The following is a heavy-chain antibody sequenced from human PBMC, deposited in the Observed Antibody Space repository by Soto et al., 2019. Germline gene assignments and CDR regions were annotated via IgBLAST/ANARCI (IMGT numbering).Heavy chain of an antibody. Sequence: SVKVSCKASGGTFSSYAISWVRQAPGQGLEWMGGIIPIFGTANYAQKFQGRVTITADESTSTAYMELSSLRSEDTAVYYCATATRIVATTYFDYWGQGTLVTVSS. CDR3: ATATRIVATTYFDY. V-gene: IGHV1-69*13. D-gene: IGHD2-15*01. J-gene: IGHJ4*02. CDR2: IIPIFGTA. CDR1: GGTFSSYA.